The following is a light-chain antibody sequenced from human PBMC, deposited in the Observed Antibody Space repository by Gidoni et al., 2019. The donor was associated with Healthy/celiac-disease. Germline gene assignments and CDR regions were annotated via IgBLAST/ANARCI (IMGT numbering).Light chain of an antibody. J-gene: IGLJ2*01. CDR2: DDS. CDR3: QVWDSSSDHVV. V-gene: IGLV3-21*02. Sequence: SYVLTQPPSVSVAPGQTARITCGGNNIGSKSVHWFPQKPGQAPVLVDYDDSDRPSGIPERFSGSNSGNTATLTISRVEAGDEADYYCQVWDSSSDHVVFGGGTKLTVL. CDR1: NIGSKS.